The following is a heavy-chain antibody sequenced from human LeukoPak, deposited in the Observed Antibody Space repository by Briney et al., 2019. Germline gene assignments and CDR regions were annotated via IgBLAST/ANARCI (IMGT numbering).Heavy chain of an antibody. Sequence: GASVKVSCKASGYTFTSYDINWVRQAPGQGLEWMGWISAYNGNTNYAQKLQGRVTMTTDTSTSTAYMELRSLRSDDTAVYYCARDRCSGGSCYFANWFDPWGQGTLVTVSS. CDR3: ARDRCSGGSCYFANWFDP. CDR2: ISAYNGNT. CDR1: GYTFTSYD. J-gene: IGHJ5*02. D-gene: IGHD2-15*01. V-gene: IGHV1-18*01.